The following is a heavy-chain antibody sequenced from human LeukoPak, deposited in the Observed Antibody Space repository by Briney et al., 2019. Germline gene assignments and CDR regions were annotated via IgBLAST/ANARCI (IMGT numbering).Heavy chain of an antibody. CDR3: ARHPRYSSGWYGFDY. V-gene: IGHV4-59*08. CDR2: IYYSGST. J-gene: IGHJ4*02. CDR1: GGSISSYY. D-gene: IGHD6-19*01. Sequence: PSETLSLTCTVSGGSISSYYWSWIRQPPGKGLEWIGYIYYSGSTNYNPSLKSRVTISVDTSKNQFSLKLSSMTAADTAVYYCARHPRYSSGWYGFDYWGQGTLVTVSS.